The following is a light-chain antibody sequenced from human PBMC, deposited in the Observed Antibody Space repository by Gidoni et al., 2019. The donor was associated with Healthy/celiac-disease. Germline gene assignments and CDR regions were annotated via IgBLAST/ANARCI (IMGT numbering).Light chain of an antibody. V-gene: IGKV1-39*01. CDR3: QQSSTIPFT. CDR2: AAS. CDR1: QSINNY. Sequence: DIQMTQSPSSLSASVGDRVTITCRASQSINNYLNWYQHKPGKAPKLLIYAASSLQSGVPSRFGGSGAGTDFTLTISSLQREDFATYYCQQSSTIPFTFXPXTKVDIK. J-gene: IGKJ3*01.